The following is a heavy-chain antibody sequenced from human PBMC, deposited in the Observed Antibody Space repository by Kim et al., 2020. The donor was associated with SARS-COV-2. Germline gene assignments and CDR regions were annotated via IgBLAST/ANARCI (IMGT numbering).Heavy chain of an antibody. D-gene: IGHD3-16*01. Sequence: SETLSLTCAVSGGSISSGGYSWSWIRQPPGKGLEWIGYIYHSGSTYYNPSLKSRVTISVDRSKNQFSLNLSSVTAADTALYYCAREGEQDWYFDLWGRGTLVTVSS. CDR1: GGSISSGGYS. CDR2: IYHSGST. CDR3: AREGEQDWYFDL. J-gene: IGHJ2*01. V-gene: IGHV4-30-2*01.